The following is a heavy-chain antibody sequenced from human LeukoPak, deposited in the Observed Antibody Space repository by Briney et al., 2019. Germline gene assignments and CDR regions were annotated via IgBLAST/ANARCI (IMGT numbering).Heavy chain of an antibody. CDR1: GASISSYY. J-gene: IGHJ4*02. Sequence: SETLSLTCTVSGASISSYYWSWIRQPPGKGLEWIGYLDYSGSTKYNPSLKSRVTISVDTSKNQFSLRLSSVTAADTAVYYCARRHVQYSSSSDPYYFDYWGQGTLVTVSS. CDR2: LDYSGST. D-gene: IGHD6-6*01. CDR3: ARRHVQYSSSSDPYYFDY. V-gene: IGHV4-59*01.